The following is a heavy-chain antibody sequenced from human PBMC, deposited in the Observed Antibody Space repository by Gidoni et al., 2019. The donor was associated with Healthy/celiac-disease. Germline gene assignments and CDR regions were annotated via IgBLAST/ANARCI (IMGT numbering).Heavy chain of an antibody. Sequence: EVQLVETGGGLIQPGGSLRLSCAASGFTVSSNSMRRVRQAPGKGLECVSVIYSGGSTYYADSVKGRFTISRDNSKNTLYLQMNSLRAEDTAVYYCAREWLGSSSWYGSFGVALDVWGQGTTVTVSS. J-gene: IGHJ6*02. CDR3: AREWLGSSSWYGSFGVALDV. D-gene: IGHD6-13*01. CDR2: IYSGGST. CDR1: GFTVSSNS. V-gene: IGHV3-53*02.